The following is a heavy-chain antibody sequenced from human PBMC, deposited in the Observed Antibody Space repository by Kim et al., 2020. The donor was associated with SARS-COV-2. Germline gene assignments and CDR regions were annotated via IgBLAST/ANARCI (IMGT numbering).Heavy chain of an antibody. CDR3: AKQYGDYGTYYFDY. Sequence: EETVTGRSTISRDNSKTTLYLQMNSRRAEDTAVYYCAKQYGDYGTYYFDYWGQGTLVTVSS. J-gene: IGHJ4*02. D-gene: IGHD4-17*01. V-gene: IGHV3-23*01.